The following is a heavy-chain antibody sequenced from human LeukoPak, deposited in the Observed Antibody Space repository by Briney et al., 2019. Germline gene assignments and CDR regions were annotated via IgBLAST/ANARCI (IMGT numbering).Heavy chain of an antibody. Sequence: SETLSLTCTVSGGSISSYYWSWIRQPPGKGLEWIGYIYYSGSTNYNPSLKSRVTISVDTSKNQFSLKLSSVTAADTAVYYCARIRRGYYDSSGYYYYFDYWGQGTLVTVSS. CDR3: ARIRRGYYDSSGYYYYFDY. J-gene: IGHJ4*02. CDR1: GGSISSYY. CDR2: IYYSGST. D-gene: IGHD3-22*01. V-gene: IGHV4-59*12.